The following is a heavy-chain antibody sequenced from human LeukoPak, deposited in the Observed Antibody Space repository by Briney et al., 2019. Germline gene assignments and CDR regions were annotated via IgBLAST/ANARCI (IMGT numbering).Heavy chain of an antibody. D-gene: IGHD3-10*01. Sequence: ASVKVSCKASGYTFTGYYMHWVRQAPGQGLEWMGWINPNSGGTNYAQKFQGRVTMTRDTSISTAYLELSRLRSDDTAVYYCARERGYYGSGSYYGIPDYWGQGTLVTVSS. CDR3: ARERGYYGSGSYYGIPDY. V-gene: IGHV1-2*02. CDR2: INPNSGGT. J-gene: IGHJ4*02. CDR1: GYTFTGYY.